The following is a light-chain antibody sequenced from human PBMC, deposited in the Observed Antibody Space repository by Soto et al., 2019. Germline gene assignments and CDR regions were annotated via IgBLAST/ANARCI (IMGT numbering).Light chain of an antibody. J-gene: IGLJ1*01. CDR1: NSKIGSNT. CDR3: CSYDASYTSPLV. CDR2: SNN. Sequence: QSALTPPPSESGTPGQRVTISCSGSNSKIGSNTVNWYQQLPGTAPKLLIYSNNQRPSGVPDRFSGSKSGTSASLTISGLQAEDEADYYCCSYDASYTSPLVFETGTKVSVL. V-gene: IGLV1-44*01.